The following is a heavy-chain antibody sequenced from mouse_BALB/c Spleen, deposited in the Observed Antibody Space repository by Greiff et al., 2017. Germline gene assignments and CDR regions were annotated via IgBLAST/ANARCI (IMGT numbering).Heavy chain of an antibody. V-gene: IGHV5-17*02. Sequence: EVQGVESGGGLVQPGGSRKLSCAASGFTFSSFGMHWVRQAPEKGLEWVAYISSGSSTIYYADTVKGRFTISRDNPKNTLFLQMTSLGSEDTAMYYCARSSYDYDGGTWFAYWGQGTLVTVSA. J-gene: IGHJ3*01. D-gene: IGHD2-4*01. CDR3: ARSSYDYDGGTWFAY. CDR2: ISSGSSTI. CDR1: GFTFSSFG.